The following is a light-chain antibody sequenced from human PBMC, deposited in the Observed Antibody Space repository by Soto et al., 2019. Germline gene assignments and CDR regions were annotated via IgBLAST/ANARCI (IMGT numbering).Light chain of an antibody. V-gene: IGKV1-39*01. CDR3: QQTYNTPPST. J-gene: IGKJ2*02. CDR1: QSIAFY. Sequence: DIQMTQSPSSLSASVGDRVTITCRASQSIAFYLNWYQQKPGKAPKLLIYSASNLQSDVPSRFSGSGSGTDFALTISSLQPEDFVTYYCQQTYNTPPSTFGQGTKLEIK. CDR2: SAS.